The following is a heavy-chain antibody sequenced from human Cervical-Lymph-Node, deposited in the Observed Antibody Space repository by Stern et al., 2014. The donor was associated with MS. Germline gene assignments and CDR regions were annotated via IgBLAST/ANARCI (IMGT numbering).Heavy chain of an antibody. CDR1: GYSFTAYG. CDR3: ARNREYGDYFYYYHGMDV. J-gene: IGHJ6*02. D-gene: IGHD4-17*01. CDR2: INAGKGNT. V-gene: IGHV1-3*01. Sequence: QLVQSGAEVKKPGASVKVSCTASGYSFTAYGLHWVRQAPGQRLGWMGWINAGKGNTKYSQNFQDRVTITRDTSAGTAYMELTSLRSKDTAMYYCARNREYGDYFYYYHGMDVWGQGTTVTVSS.